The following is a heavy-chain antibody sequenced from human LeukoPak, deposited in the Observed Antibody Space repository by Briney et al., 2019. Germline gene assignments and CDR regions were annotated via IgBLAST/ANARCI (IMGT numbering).Heavy chain of an antibody. CDR1: GGTFSSYT. Sequence: SVKVSCKASGGTFSSYTISWVRQAPGQGLEWMRRIIPILGIANYAQKFQGRVTITADKSTSTAYMELSSLRSEDTAVYYCALRGSYYGYNWFDPWGQGTLVTVSS. CDR2: IIPILGIA. V-gene: IGHV1-69*02. CDR3: ALRGSYYGYNWFDP. D-gene: IGHD1-26*01. J-gene: IGHJ5*02.